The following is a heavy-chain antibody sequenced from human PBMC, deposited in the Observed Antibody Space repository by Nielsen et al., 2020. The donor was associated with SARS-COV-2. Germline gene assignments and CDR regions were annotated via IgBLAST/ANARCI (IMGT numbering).Heavy chain of an antibody. CDR1: GGSISTGSHY. Sequence: SETLSLTCIVSGGSISTGSHYWSWIRQPPGKGLEWIGYIFYRGNTNYNPSLKSRVTISVDTSKNQFSLKVNSVTAADTAVYYCARTPSSGWPYYYYYMDVWGKGTTVTVSS. CDR2: IFYRGNT. D-gene: IGHD6-19*01. J-gene: IGHJ6*03. V-gene: IGHV4-61*01. CDR3: ARTPSSGWPYYYYYMDV.